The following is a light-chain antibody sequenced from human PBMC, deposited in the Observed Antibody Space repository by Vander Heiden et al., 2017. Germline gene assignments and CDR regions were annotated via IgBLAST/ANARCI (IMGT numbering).Light chain of an antibody. V-gene: IGKV3-20*01. CDR1: QSVSSSY. CDR2: GAS. CDR3: QQDGSSPIT. Sequence: EIVLTQSPGTLSLSPGERATLSCRASQSVSSSYLAWYQQKPGQAPRLLIYGASSRDTGIPDRFSGSGSGTDFTLTISRLEPEDFAVYYCQQDGSSPITFGQGTLLEIK. J-gene: IGKJ5*01.